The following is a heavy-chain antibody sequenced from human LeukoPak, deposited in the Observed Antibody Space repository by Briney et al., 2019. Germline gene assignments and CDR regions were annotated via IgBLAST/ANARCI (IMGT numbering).Heavy chain of an antibody. V-gene: IGHV3-23*01. J-gene: IGHJ4*02. CDR1: GFTFSSYA. CDR3: AKEGHTATGYAASY. D-gene: IGHD5-18*01. Sequence: GGTLRLSCPAYGFTFSSYAMSWVRQAPWKGLEWVSAISGSGGSTYYADSVKGRFTISRDNSKNTLYLQMNSLRAEDTAVYYCAKEGHTATGYAASYWGQGTLVTVSS. CDR2: ISGSGGST.